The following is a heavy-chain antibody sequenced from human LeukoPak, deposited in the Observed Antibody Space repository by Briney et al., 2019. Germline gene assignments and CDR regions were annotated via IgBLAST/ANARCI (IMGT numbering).Heavy chain of an antibody. D-gene: IGHD3-22*01. J-gene: IGHJ4*02. V-gene: IGHV3-66*04. CDR1: GFTVSSNY. CDR2: FSSGGAT. Sequence: GGSLRLSCAASGFTVSSNYMSWVRQAPGTGLEWVATFSSGGATYYIDSVKGRFTVSRDNSKNTLYIQMNSLRAEDTAVYYCAKQGARGYDSSGYYCGYWGQGTLVTVSS. CDR3: AKQGARGYDSSGYYCGY.